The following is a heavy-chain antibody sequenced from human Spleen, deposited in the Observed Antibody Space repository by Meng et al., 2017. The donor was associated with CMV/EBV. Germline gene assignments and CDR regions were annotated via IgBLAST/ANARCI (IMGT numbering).Heavy chain of an antibody. Sequence: GESLKISCAASGFTFSSHWMHWVRQAPGKGLVWVSHINSDGRYTSYADSVKGRFTISRDNAKNTLYLQMNSLGAEDTAVYYCARAYCSSTSCTRLDYWGQGTLVTVSS. V-gene: IGHV3-74*01. D-gene: IGHD2-2*01. CDR2: INSDGRYT. CDR3: ARAYCSSTSCTRLDY. CDR1: GFTFSSHW. J-gene: IGHJ4*02.